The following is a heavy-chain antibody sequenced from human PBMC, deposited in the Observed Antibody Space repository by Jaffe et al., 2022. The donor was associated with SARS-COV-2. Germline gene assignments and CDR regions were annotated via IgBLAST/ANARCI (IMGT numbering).Heavy chain of an antibody. V-gene: IGHV4-34*01. J-gene: IGHJ5*02. CDR2: INHSGST. Sequence: QVQLQQWGAGLLKPSETLSLTCAVYGGSFSGYYWSWIRQPPGKGLEWIGEINHSGSTNYNPSLKSRVTISVDTSKNQFSLKLSSVTAADTAVYYCARGGPRYCSSTSCVNWFDPWGQGTLVTVSS. D-gene: IGHD2-2*01. CDR3: ARGGPRYCSSTSCVNWFDP. CDR1: GGSFSGYY.